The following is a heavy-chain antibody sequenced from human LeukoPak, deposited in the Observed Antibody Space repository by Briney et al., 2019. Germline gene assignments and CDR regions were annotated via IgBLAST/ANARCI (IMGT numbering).Heavy chain of an antibody. V-gene: IGHV1-2*02. Sequence: ASVKVSCKATGYTFTGYYMHWVRQAPGQGLEWMGWINPNSGGTNYAQKFQGGVTMTRDTSISTAYMELSRLTSDDTAVYYCARDLVGAVTGSGDYWGQGTLVTVSS. J-gene: IGHJ4*02. CDR1: GYTFTGYY. CDR3: ARDLVGAVTGSGDY. CDR2: INPNSGGT. D-gene: IGHD6-19*01.